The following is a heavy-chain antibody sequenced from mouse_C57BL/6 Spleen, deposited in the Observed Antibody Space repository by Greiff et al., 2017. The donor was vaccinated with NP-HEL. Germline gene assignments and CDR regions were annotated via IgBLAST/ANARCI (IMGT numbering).Heavy chain of an antibody. Sequence: QVQLKQPGAELVMPGASVKLTCKASGYTFTSYWMHWVKQRPGQGLEWIGEIDPSDSYTNYNQKFKGKSTLTVDKSSSTAYMQLSSLTSEDSAVYYCARGGYDEGPWFAYWGQGTLVTVSA. CDR2: IDPSDSYT. J-gene: IGHJ3*01. CDR3: ARGGYDEGPWFAY. D-gene: IGHD2-2*01. V-gene: IGHV1-69*01. CDR1: GYTFTSYW.